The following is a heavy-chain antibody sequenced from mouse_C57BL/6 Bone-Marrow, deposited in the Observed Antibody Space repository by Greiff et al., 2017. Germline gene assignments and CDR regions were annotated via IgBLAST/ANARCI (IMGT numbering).Heavy chain of an antibody. D-gene: IGHD1-1*01. V-gene: IGHV5-9-1*02. CDR3: TRLYYGSSSWFAY. CDR2: ISSGGDSI. Sequence: EVKLMESGEGLVKPGGSLQLSCAASGFTFSSYAMSWVRQTPEKRLEWVAYISSGGDSIYYADTVKGRFTISRDKARNTLYLQMSRLKSEDTAMYYCTRLYYGSSSWFAYWGQGTLVTVSA. J-gene: IGHJ3*01. CDR1: GFTFSSYA.